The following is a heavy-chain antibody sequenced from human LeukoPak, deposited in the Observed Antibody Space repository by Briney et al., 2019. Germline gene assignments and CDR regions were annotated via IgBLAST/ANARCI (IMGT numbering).Heavy chain of an antibody. CDR1: GGSFSGYY. J-gene: IGHJ4*02. Sequence: PSETLSLTCAVYGGSFSGYYWSWLRQPPGKGREWIGEINHSGSTNYNPSLKSRVTISVDTSKNQFSLKLSSVTAADTAVYYCARERGYSYWSYFDYWGQGTLVTVSS. CDR3: ARERGYSYWSYFDY. D-gene: IGHD5-18*01. V-gene: IGHV4-34*01. CDR2: INHSGST.